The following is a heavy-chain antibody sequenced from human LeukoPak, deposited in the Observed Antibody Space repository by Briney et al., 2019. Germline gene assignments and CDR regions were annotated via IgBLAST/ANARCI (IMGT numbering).Heavy chain of an antibody. V-gene: IGHV3-9*01. CDR3: ARDPFGIAVAGTFDY. D-gene: IGHD6-19*01. Sequence: PGGSLRLSCAASGFTFDDYAMHWVRHAPGKGLEWVSGISWNSGSIGYADSVKGRFTISRDNAKNSLYLQMNSLRAEDTAVYYCARDPFGIAVAGTFDYWGQGTLVTVSS. CDR2: ISWNSGSI. CDR1: GFTFDDYA. J-gene: IGHJ4*02.